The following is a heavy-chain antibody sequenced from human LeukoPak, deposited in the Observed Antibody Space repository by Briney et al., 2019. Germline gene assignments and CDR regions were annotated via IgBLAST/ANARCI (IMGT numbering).Heavy chain of an antibody. CDR1: GGSISSSSYY. V-gene: IGHV4-39*07. CDR2: IYYSGST. J-gene: IGHJ4*02. Sequence: SETLSLTCTVSGGSISSSSYYWGWIRQPPGKGLEWIGSIYYSGSTYYNPSLKSRVTISVDTSKNQFSLKLSSVTAADTAVYYCARDYLGSSWFYWGQGALVTVSS. CDR3: ARDYLGSSWFY. D-gene: IGHD6-13*01.